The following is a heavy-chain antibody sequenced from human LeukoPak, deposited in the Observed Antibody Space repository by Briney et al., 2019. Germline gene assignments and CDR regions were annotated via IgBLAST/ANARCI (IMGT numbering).Heavy chain of an antibody. V-gene: IGHV1-46*01. CDR2: INPNGGST. D-gene: IGHD2-15*01. Sequence: ASVKVSCKASGYTFTSYYMHWVRQAPAQGLEWMGIINPNGGSTSYAQKLQRRATMTRDTSKSTVYMEQSSLRSEDTAVYYCARDRCSGGSCYDYFDYWGQGTLVTVSS. J-gene: IGHJ4*02. CDR1: GYTFTSYY. CDR3: ARDRCSGGSCYDYFDY.